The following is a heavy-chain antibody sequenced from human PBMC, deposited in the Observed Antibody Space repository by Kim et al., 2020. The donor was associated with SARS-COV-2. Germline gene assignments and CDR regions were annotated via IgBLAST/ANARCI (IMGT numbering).Heavy chain of an antibody. J-gene: IGHJ4*02. CDR2: IYYSGST. CDR1: GGSISSYY. CDR3: ARAPRVVDMVRGVIISGYFDY. V-gene: IGHV4-59*01. Sequence: SETLSLTCTVSGGSISSYYWSWIRQPPGKGLEWIGYIYYSGSTNYNPSLKSRVTISVDTSKNQFSLKLSSVTAADTAVYYCARAPRVVDMVRGVIISGYFDYWGQGTLVTVSS. D-gene: IGHD3-10*01.